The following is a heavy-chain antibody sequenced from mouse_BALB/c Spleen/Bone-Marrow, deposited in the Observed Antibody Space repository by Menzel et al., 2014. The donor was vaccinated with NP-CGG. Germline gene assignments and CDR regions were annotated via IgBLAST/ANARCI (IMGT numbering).Heavy chain of an antibody. CDR1: GYAFSSSW. V-gene: IGHV1-82*01. Sequence: QVQLQQSGPELVKPGASVKISCRASGYAFSSSWMNWVKQRPGQGLEWIGRIYPGDGNTNYNGKFKGKATLTADTSSSADDMQIRGVTYVSSAVYYGARRRTFITSGGVYFDVWGAGTTVTVSS. J-gene: IGHJ1*01. D-gene: IGHD1-1*01. CDR3: ARRRTFITSGGVYFDV. CDR2: IYPGDGNT.